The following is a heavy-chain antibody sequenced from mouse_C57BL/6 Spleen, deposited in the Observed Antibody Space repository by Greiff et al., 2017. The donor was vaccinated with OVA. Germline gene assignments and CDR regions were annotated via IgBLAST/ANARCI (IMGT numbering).Heavy chain of an antibody. CDR1: GYTFTSYW. Sequence: QVQLKQPGAELVKPGASVKLSCKASGYTFTSYWMHWVKQRPGQGLEWIGMIHPNSGSTNYNEKFKSKATLTVDKSSSTAYMQLSSLTSEDSAVYYCARGGNYLSYWYFDVWGTGTTVTVSS. J-gene: IGHJ1*03. CDR2: IHPNSGST. CDR3: ARGGNYLSYWYFDV. D-gene: IGHD2-1*01. V-gene: IGHV1-64*01.